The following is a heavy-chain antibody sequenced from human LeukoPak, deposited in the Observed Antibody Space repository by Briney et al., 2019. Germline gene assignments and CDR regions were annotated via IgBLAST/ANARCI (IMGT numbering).Heavy chain of an antibody. CDR3: ATMNGGSYYFDY. CDR1: GGSISSYY. Sequence: SETLSLTCTVSGGSISSYYWSWIRQPPGKGLEWIGEINHSGSTNYNPSLKSRVTISVDTSKNQFSLKLSSVTAADTAEYYCATMNGGSYYFDYWGQGTLVTVSS. V-gene: IGHV4-34*01. J-gene: IGHJ4*02. D-gene: IGHD2-15*01. CDR2: INHSGST.